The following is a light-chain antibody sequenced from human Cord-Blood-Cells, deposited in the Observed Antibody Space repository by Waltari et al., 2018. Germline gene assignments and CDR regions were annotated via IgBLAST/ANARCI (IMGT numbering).Light chain of an antibody. CDR3: QQSYSTPLT. Sequence: DIQMSQSPSSLSAPVGDRVTIACRASQSISSSLNWYQQKPGKAPKLLIYAASSLQSGVPSRFSGSGSGTDFTLTISSLQPEDFATYYCQQSYSTPLTFGGGTKVEIK. V-gene: IGKV1-39*01. J-gene: IGKJ4*01. CDR1: QSISSS. CDR2: AAS.